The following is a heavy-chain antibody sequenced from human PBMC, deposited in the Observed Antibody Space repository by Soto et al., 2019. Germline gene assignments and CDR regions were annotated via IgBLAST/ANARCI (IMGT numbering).Heavy chain of an antibody. Sequence: GGSLRLSCAASGFTFSSYSMNWVRQAPGKGLEWVSYISSSSSTIYYADSVKGRFTISRDNAKNSLYLQMNSLRDEDTAVYYCARDREGVGASYYYYGMDVWGQGTTVTVSS. D-gene: IGHD1-26*01. CDR1: GFTFSSYS. J-gene: IGHJ6*02. CDR3: ARDREGVGASYYYYGMDV. V-gene: IGHV3-48*02. CDR2: ISSSSSTI.